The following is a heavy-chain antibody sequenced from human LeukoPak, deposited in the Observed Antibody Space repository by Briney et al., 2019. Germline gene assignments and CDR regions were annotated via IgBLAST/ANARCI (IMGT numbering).Heavy chain of an antibody. CDR3: ARRPGIAAAGVFDY. CDR2: IYYSGST. D-gene: IGHD6-13*01. V-gene: IGHV4-59*08. J-gene: IGHJ4*02. Sequence: SETLSLTCTVSGGSISSYYWSWIRQPPGKGLEWIGYIYYSGSTNYNPSLKSRVTISVDTSKNQFSLKLSSVTAADTAVYYCARRPGIAAAGVFDYWGQGTLVTVSS. CDR1: GGSISSYY.